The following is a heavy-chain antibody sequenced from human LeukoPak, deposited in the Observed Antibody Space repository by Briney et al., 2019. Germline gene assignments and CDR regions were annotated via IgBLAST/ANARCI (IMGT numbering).Heavy chain of an antibody. J-gene: IGHJ4*02. CDR2: MYTGGST. Sequence: GGSLRLSCEVSGFSVSTYEMTWVRQAPGKGLEWVSIMYTGGSTSYADSVKGRYTISRDNSENTLYLQMNSLRVEDTAVFYCARNRPGDGYFDSWGQGTRVTVSS. V-gene: IGHV3-66*01. D-gene: IGHD3-10*01. CDR1: GFSVSTYE. CDR3: ARNRPGDGYFDS.